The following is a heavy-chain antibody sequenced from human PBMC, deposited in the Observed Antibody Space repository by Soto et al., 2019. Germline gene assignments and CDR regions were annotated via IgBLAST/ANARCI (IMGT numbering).Heavy chain of an antibody. CDR1: GASLSANY. J-gene: IGHJ5*02. V-gene: IGHV4-34*01. D-gene: IGHD2-21*01. CDR2: INHSGNT. Sequence: SETLSLTCAVYGASLSANYCNWLRQPRGKGLEWIEEINHSGNTNYNPSLGSRVAISIEASKNRLWLRLRSVSAADTAVYYCARCRGEFDAGGQGTRVTVSS. CDR3: ARCRGEFDA.